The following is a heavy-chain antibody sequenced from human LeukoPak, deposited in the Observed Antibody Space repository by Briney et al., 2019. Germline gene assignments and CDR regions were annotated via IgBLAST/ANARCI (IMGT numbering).Heavy chain of an antibody. CDR1: GFTFRSYG. J-gene: IGHJ6*03. V-gene: IGHV3-30*02. CDR2: IRYDESNK. Sequence: PGGSLRLSCAASGFTFRSYGMHWVRQAPGKGLEWVTFIRYDESNKYYTDSVKGRFTISRDNSKNTLYLQMNSLRTEDTAVYYCAKDSYYYYIDVWGKGTTVTVSS. CDR3: AKDSYYYYIDV.